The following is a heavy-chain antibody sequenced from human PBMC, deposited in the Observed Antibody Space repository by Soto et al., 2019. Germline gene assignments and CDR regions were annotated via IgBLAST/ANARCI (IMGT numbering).Heavy chain of an antibody. J-gene: IGHJ5*02. V-gene: IGHV1-2*02. Sequence: QIQLVQSGAEVKKPGASVKVSCRASGYTFTGYYLHWVRQAPGQGLEWMGWVNPISGDTNYAQKFQDRVIMTRDRSINTGHMELSRLRSDDTAVYYCAREEGFRITMDRGRWFDPWGQGTLVTVSS. D-gene: IGHD3-10*01. CDR2: VNPISGDT. CDR1: GYTFTGYY. CDR3: AREEGFRITMDRGRWFDP.